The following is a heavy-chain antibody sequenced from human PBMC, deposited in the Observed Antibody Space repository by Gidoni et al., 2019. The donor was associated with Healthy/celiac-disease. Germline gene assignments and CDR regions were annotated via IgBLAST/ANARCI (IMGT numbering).Heavy chain of an antibody. D-gene: IGHD6-13*01. Sequence: QVQLQESGPGLVKPSQTLSLTSTVSGCSISSGVSYWNWIRQHPGKGLEWIGYIYYSGSTYYNPSLKSRVIISLDTSKNQFSLKLSSVTAADTAVYYCARVPWGWGSSWWNGMDVWGQGTTVTVSS. J-gene: IGHJ6*02. CDR2: IYYSGST. CDR1: GCSISSGVSY. CDR3: ARVPWGWGSSWWNGMDV. V-gene: IGHV4-31*03.